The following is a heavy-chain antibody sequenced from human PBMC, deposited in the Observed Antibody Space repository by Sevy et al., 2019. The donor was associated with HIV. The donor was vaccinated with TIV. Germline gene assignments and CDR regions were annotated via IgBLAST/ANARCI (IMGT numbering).Heavy chain of an antibody. CDR1: GGSISGHY. D-gene: IGHD3-22*01. Sequence: SESVSLTCTVSGGSISGHYWGWIRQSPGKGLEWIAYMYDSGSSNYNTSLRSRVTISVDTSKNQISLRLSSVTAADTAVYYRARGGALTYYDTSGFQNYFDSWGPGNLVTVSS. CDR2: MYDSGSS. CDR3: ARGGALTYYDTSGFQNYFDS. V-gene: IGHV4-59*11. J-gene: IGHJ4*02.